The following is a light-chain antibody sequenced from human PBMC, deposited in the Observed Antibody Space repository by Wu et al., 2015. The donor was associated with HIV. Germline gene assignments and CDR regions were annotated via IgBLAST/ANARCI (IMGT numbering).Light chain of an antibody. CDR3: QQYGSSPRT. CDR1: QSVSSSY. CDR2: GAS. Sequence: EIVLTQSPGTLSLSPGERATLSCRASQSVSSSYLAWYQQKPGQAPRLLIYGASSRATGIPDRFSGSGSGTDFTLTISRLEPEDFAVYYCQQYGSSPRTFAEGPKVE. V-gene: IGKV3-20*01. J-gene: IGKJ1*01.